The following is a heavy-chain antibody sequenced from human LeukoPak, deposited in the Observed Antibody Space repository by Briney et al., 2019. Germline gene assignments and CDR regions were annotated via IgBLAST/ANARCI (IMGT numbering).Heavy chain of an antibody. CDR3: ARGLAGALDY. J-gene: IGHJ4*02. D-gene: IGHD3-16*01. CDR1: GFTFSSYA. V-gene: IGHV3-30*14. CDR2: ISYDGSNK. Sequence: PGGSLRLSCAASGFTFSSYAMHWVRQAPGKGLEWVAVISYDGSNKYYADSVKGRFTISRDNSKNTLYLQMNSLRAEDTAVYYCARGLAGALDYWGQGTLVTVSS.